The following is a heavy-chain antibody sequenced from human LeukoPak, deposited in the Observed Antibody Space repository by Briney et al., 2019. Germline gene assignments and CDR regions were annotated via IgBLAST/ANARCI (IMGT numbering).Heavy chain of an antibody. D-gene: IGHD1-26*01. V-gene: IGHV3-53*01. J-gene: IGHJ4*02. CDR1: GFTVSNNY. CDR2: IYSGGST. CDR3: ARGGGGSYREFDY. Sequence: GGSLSLSCATSGFTVSNNYMSWVRQAPGKGLEWVSVIYSGGSTYYADSVKGRFTISRDNSKNTVYLQMNSLRAEDTAVYYCARGGGGSYREFDYWGQGTLVTVSS.